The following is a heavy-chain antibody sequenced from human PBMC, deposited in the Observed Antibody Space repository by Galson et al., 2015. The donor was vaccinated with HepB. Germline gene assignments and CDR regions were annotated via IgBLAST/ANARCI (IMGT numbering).Heavy chain of an antibody. CDR1: GGTFSSYA. V-gene: IGHV1-69*01. CDR3: ARRAHGQDIVVVPAADWYFDL. Sequence: QSGAEVKKPGESLKVSCKASGGTFSSYAISWVRQAPGQGLEWMGGIIPIFGTANYAQKFQGRVTITADESTSTAYMELSSLRSEDTAVYYCARRAHGQDIVVVPAADWYFDLWGRGTLVTVSS. J-gene: IGHJ2*01. D-gene: IGHD2-2*01. CDR2: IIPIFGTA.